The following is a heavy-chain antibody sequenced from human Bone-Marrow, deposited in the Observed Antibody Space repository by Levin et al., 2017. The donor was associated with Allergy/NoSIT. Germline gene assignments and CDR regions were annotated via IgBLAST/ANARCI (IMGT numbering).Heavy chain of an antibody. Sequence: SGPTLVKPTQTITLTCTFSGFSLSTSGMCVNWIRQPPGKALEWLARIDWDDDKYYTTSLKARLTISKDTSKNQVVLSMTNMDPVDTATYYCARMSWSGSYKGGFDYWGQGTLVTVSS. D-gene: IGHD1-26*01. J-gene: IGHJ4*02. V-gene: IGHV2-70*11. CDR2: IDWDDDK. CDR1: GFSLSTSGMC. CDR3: ARMSWSGSYKGGFDY.